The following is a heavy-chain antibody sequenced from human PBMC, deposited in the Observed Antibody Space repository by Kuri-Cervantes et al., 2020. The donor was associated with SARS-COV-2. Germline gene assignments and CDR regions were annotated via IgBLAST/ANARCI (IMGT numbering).Heavy chain of an antibody. V-gene: IGHV3-20*01. J-gene: IGHJ4*02. Sequence: GESLKISCAASGFTFDDYGMSWVRQAPGKGLEWVSGINWNGGSTGYADSVKGRFTISRDNAKNSLYLQMNSLRAEDTALYHCARGGIGSWYSPTLDDWGQGTLVTVSS. D-gene: IGHD2-15*01. CDR1: GFTFDDYG. CDR3: ARGGIGSWYSPTLDD. CDR2: INWNGGST.